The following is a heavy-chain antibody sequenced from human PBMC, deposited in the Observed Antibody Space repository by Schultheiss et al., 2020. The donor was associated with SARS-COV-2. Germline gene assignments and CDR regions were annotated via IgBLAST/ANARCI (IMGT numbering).Heavy chain of an antibody. CDR1: GFTFSGSA. Sequence: GESLKISCAASGFTFSGSAMHWVRQASGKGLEWVGRIRSKARNYATAYAASVKGRFIISRDESRNTSYLQMNSLKIEDTAVYYCTRNSTSSGWFDPWGQGTLVTVS. J-gene: IGHJ5*02. V-gene: IGHV3-73*01. CDR3: TRNSTSSGWFDP. D-gene: IGHD5-18*01. CDR2: IRSKARNYAT.